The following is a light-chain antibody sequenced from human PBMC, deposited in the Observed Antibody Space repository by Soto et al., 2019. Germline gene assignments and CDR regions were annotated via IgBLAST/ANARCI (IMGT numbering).Light chain of an antibody. CDR1: SSDVGGYNY. CDR2: DVS. CDR3: STYTSSSTQV. Sequence: QSVLTQPASVSASPGQSITISCTGTSSDVGGYNYVSWYQQHPGKAPKLMIYDVSSRPSGVSDRFSGSKSGNTASLTISGLQAEDEADYYCSTYTSSSTQVFGSGTKSPS. V-gene: IGLV2-14*01. J-gene: IGLJ1*01.